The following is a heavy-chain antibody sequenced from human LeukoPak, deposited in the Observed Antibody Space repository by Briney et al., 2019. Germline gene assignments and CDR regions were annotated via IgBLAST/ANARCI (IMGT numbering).Heavy chain of an antibody. D-gene: IGHD1-26*01. CDR2: ISSSSSYI. Sequence: GGSLRLSCAASGFTFGSYSMNWVRQAPGKGLEWVSSISSSSSYIYYADSVKGRFTISRDNAKNSLYLQMNSLRAEDTAVYYCAKPSGSGVDYWGRGTRVTVSS. CDR1: GFTFGSYS. V-gene: IGHV3-21*01. J-gene: IGHJ4*02. CDR3: AKPSGSGVDY.